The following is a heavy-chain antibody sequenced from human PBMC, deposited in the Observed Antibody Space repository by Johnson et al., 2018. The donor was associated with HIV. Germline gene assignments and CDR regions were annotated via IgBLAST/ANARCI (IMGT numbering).Heavy chain of an antibody. D-gene: IGHD3-22*01. CDR3: AKANYYVYAFDI. CDR1: GFTFSSYW. J-gene: IGHJ3*02. Sequence: VQLVESGGGLVQPGGSLRLSCAASGFTFSSYWMHWVRQAPGKGLVWVSRINSDGSRTSYADSVKGRFTISRDNAKNTLYLHMNSLRVEDTAVYYCAKANYYVYAFDIWGPGTMVTVSS. CDR2: INSDGSRT. V-gene: IGHV3-74*01.